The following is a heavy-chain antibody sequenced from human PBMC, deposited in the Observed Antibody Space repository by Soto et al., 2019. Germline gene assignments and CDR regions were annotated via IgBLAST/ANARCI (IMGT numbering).Heavy chain of an antibody. J-gene: IGHJ4*02. CDR2: IFHGGTI. V-gene: IGHV4-4*02. Sequence: QVQLQESGPGLVKPSGTLSLTCAVSGGSIDSSDWWNWVRQPPGKGLEWIGEIFHGGTIIYKPSRKSRVTISVDKSRNQFSLELTSVTAADTAVYYCARDHHYRNSWSFDSWGQGTLGTVSS. D-gene: IGHD6-13*01. CDR1: GGSIDSSDW. CDR3: ARDHHYRNSWSFDS.